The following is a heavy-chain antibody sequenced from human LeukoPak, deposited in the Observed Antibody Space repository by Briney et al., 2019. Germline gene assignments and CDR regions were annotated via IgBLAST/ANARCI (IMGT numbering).Heavy chain of an antibody. CDR3: AKDLGGATITDY. V-gene: IGHV3-23*01. D-gene: IGHD1-26*01. CDR1: GFTFSSYA. Sequence: PGGSLRLSCAASGFTFSSYAMSWVRQASGKGLEWVSAISGSGGSTYYADSVKGRFTISRDNSKNTLYLQMNSLRAEDTAVYYCAKDLGGATITDYWGQGTLVTVSS. J-gene: IGHJ4*02. CDR2: ISGSGGST.